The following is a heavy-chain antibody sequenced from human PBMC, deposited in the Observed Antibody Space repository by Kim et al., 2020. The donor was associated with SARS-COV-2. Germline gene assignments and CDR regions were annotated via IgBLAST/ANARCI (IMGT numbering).Heavy chain of an antibody. CDR3: AKGLTMVRGVIITGVDYYYYYGMDV. Sequence: GGSLRLSCAASGFTFSSYAMSWVRQAPGKGLEWVSAISGSGGSTYYADSVKGRFTISRDNSKNTLYLQMNSLRAEDTAVYYCAKGLTMVRGVIITGVDYYYYYGMDVWGQGTTVTVSS. CDR2: ISGSGGST. D-gene: IGHD3-10*01. J-gene: IGHJ6*02. CDR1: GFTFSSYA. V-gene: IGHV3-23*01.